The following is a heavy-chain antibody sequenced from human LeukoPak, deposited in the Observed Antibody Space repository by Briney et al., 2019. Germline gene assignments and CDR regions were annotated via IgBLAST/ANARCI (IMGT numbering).Heavy chain of an antibody. J-gene: IGHJ4*02. CDR2: VSGSGTRT. CDR3: ERDRSLYYYDGSCYYGY. CDR1: GFPFSSYG. Sequence: GGSLRLSCAGSGFPFSSYGMAWVRQAPGKGLEWVSSVSGSGTRTYYADSVRGRFTISRDNDKNTLDLQMNSLRAEDTALYYCERDRSLYYYDGSCYYGYWGKGILDTVSS. D-gene: IGHD3-22*01. V-gene: IGHV3-23*01.